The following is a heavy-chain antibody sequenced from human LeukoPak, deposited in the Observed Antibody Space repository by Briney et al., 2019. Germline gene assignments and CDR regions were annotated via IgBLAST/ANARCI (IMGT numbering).Heavy chain of an antibody. J-gene: IGHJ6*02. Sequence: PGGSLRLSCAASGFTFSSYGIHGVRQAPGKGLEWVAIISYDGSNKYYADSVKGRFTISRDTSKNTLYLQMNSLRAEDTAVYYCARAGYSSGWYNGLDVWGQGTTVTVSS. CDR1: GFTFSSYG. D-gene: IGHD6-19*01. CDR2: ISYDGSNK. CDR3: ARAGYSSGWYNGLDV. V-gene: IGHV3-30-3*01.